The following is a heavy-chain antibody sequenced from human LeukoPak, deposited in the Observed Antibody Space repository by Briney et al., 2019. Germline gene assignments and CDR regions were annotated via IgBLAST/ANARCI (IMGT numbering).Heavy chain of an antibody. CDR3: ARGGERIRYQLLSPKPTYNWFDP. CDR1: GGSISSGGYS. CDR2: INHSGST. V-gene: IGHV4-30-2*01. J-gene: IGHJ5*02. Sequence: PSETLSLTCAVSGGSISSGGYSWSWIRQPPGKGLEWIGYINHSGSTNYNPSLKSRVTISVDTSKNQFSLKLSSVTAADTAVYYCARGGERIRYQLLSPKPTYNWFDPWGQGTLVTVSS. D-gene: IGHD2-2*01.